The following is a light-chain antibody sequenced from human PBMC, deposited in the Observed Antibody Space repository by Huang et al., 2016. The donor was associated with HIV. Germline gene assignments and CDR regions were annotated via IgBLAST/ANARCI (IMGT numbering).Light chain of an antibody. CDR2: DAS. J-gene: IGKJ1*01. V-gene: IGKV3-11*01. Sequence: DIVLTQSPATLSLSPGERATLSCRAGQSVGSYLAWYQQTPGQAPRLLVSDASHRATGIPARFSGSGFGTDFTLTLSSLEPEDFAVYYCHQHSSWPGTFGQGTRVEIK. CDR3: HQHSSWPGT. CDR1: QSVGSY.